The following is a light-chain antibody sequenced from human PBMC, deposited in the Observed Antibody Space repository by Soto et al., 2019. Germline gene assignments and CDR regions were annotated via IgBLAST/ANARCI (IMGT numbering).Light chain of an antibody. CDR1: KHDIGVYDF. V-gene: IGLV2-8*01. J-gene: IGLJ1*01. CDR2: EVV. CDR3: KSYAGSNTYV. Sequence: QPVLTQPPSASGSPGQSVTLSCSGTKHDIGVYDFVSWYQHHPGKAPRLNIYEVVQRPSGVPDRVSGSKSGNTASLTVSGLQAADEADYFCKSYAGSNTYVFGSGAKLTVL.